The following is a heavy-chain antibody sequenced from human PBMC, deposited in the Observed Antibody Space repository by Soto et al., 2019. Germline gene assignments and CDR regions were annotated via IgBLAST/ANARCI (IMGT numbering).Heavy chain of an antibody. V-gene: IGHV3-23*01. J-gene: IGHJ4*02. Sequence: EVQLLESGGGLVQPGGSLRLSCAASGFTFSSYAMSWVRQASGKGLEWVSAISGSGGSTYYADSVKGRLTISRDNSKNTLYIQLNSLRAEATAVYYCAKDRYCSSTSCYRPTDHGEYWGQGTLVTVSS. D-gene: IGHD2-2*02. CDR1: GFTFSSYA. CDR3: AKDRYCSSTSCYRPTDHGEY. CDR2: ISGSGGST.